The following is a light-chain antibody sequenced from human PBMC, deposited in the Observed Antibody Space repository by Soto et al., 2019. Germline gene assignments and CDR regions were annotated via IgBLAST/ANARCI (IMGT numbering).Light chain of an antibody. J-gene: IGKJ1*01. Sequence: DVVMTQSPLSLPVTLGQPASISCRSSQSLVDNDGNTYLNWFQQRPGQSPRRLIYWVSNRDSGVPGRFSGSGAGTDFTLKISRVEADDVGVYYCMQSTNWPPKFGQGTKVDI. CDR2: WVS. CDR3: MQSTNWPPK. CDR1: QSLVDNDGNTY. V-gene: IGKV2-30*01.